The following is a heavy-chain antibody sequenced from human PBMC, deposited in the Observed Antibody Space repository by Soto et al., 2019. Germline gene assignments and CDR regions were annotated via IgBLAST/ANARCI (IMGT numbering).Heavy chain of an antibody. V-gene: IGHV3-33*01. D-gene: IGHD4-17*01. CDR2: IWYDGSNK. CDR1: GFTFSSYG. J-gene: IGHJ5*02. Sequence: QVQLVESGGGVVQPGRSLILSCAASGFTFSSYGMHWVRQAPGKGLEWVAVIWYDGSNKYYADSVKGRFTISRDNSKNTLYLQMHSLRAEYTAVYYCARDGDDYGDYLSPWFDPWGQGTMVTVSS. CDR3: ARDGDDYGDYLSPWFDP.